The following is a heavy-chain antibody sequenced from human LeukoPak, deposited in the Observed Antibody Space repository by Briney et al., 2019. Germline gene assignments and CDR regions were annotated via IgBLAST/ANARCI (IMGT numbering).Heavy chain of an antibody. CDR2: IIPIFGTA. CDR3: ARDEGYYYDSSGYTHPGS. D-gene: IGHD3-22*01. J-gene: IGHJ5*02. V-gene: IGHV1-69*05. Sequence: GASVKVSCKASGGTFSSYAISWVRQAPGQGLEWMGGIIPIFGTANYAQKFQGRVAINTDESTSTAYMELSSLRSEDTAVYYCARDEGYYYDSSGYTHPGSWGQGTLVTVSS. CDR1: GGTFSSYA.